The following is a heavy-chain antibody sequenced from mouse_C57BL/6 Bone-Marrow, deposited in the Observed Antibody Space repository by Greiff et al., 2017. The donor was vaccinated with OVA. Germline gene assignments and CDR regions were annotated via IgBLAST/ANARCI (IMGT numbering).Heavy chain of an antibody. J-gene: IGHJ1*03. V-gene: IGHV1-64*01. CDR1: GYTFTSYW. CDR3: ALYYGSPYWYFDV. Sequence: QVQLQHPGAELVKPGASVKLSCKASGYTFTSYWMHWVKQRPGQGLEWIGMIHPNSGSTNYNEKFKSKATLTVDKSSSTAYMQLSSLTSEDSAVYYCALYYGSPYWYFDVWGTGTTVTVSS. CDR2: IHPNSGST. D-gene: IGHD1-1*01.